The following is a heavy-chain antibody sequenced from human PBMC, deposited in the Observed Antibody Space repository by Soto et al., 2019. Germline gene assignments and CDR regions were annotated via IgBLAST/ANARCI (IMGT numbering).Heavy chain of an antibody. J-gene: IGHJ6*03. CDR1: GGTFSSYT. CDR3: ARSDALRYFDLNDYYYYYMDV. CDR2: SIPILGIA. V-gene: IGHV1-69*02. D-gene: IGHD3-9*01. Sequence: QFQRVQSGAEVKKPGSSVKFSCKASGGTFSSYTVTWVRQAPGQGLEWMGRSIPILGIANYAQKFQGRATITADKSTSTAYMELSSLRSEDTAVYYCARSDALRYFDLNDYYYYYMDVWGQGTTVTVSS.